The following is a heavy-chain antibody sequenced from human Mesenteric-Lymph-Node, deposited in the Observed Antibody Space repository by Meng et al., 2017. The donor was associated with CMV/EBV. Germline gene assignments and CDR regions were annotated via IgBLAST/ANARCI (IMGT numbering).Heavy chain of an antibody. CDR3: AKGSGEAPGAMAD. CDR1: GFTFSSYS. CDR2: ISSSSSTI. V-gene: IGHV3-48*04. D-gene: IGHD2-2*01. J-gene: IGHJ4*02. Sequence: GESLKISCAASGFTFSSYSMNWVRQAPGKGLEWVSYISSSSSTIYYADSMKGRFTISRDNAKNLLYLQMNSLRAEDTAVYYCAKGSGEAPGAMADWGQGTLVTVSS.